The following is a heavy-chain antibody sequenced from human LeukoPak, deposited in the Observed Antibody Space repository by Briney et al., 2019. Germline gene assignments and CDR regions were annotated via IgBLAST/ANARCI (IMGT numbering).Heavy chain of an antibody. CDR3: AARPTSAAVAPSDY. CDR2: ISGSGGST. Sequence: GGSLRLFCAASGLTSDCCAMSWVRQAPGKGLEWVSAISGSGGSTYYADSVKGRFTISRDNSKNTLYLQMNSLRAEDTATYYCAARPTSAAVAPSDYWGQGTLVTVSS. D-gene: IGHD6-19*01. V-gene: IGHV3-23*01. CDR1: GLTSDCCA. J-gene: IGHJ4*02.